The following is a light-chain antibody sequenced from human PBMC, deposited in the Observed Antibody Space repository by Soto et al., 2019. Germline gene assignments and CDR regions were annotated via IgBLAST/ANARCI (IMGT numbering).Light chain of an antibody. V-gene: IGLV2-14*01. J-gene: IGLJ2*01. CDR1: SSDVGAYNY. Sequence: SALTQPASVSGSPGQSITISCTGTSSDVGAYNYVSWYRQHPGKAPKLMIYDVSNRPSGVSNRFSGSKSGNTASLTISGLQAEDEADYYCSSYTGSSTLVFGGGTKLTVL. CDR3: SSYTGSSTLV. CDR2: DVS.